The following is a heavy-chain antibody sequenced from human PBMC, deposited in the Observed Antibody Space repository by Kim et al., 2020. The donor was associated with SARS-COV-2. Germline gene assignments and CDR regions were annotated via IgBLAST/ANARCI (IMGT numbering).Heavy chain of an antibody. V-gene: IGHV3-21*01. CDR1: GFTFSSYS. CDR2: ISSSSSYI. CDR3: ARSLVYAMYYYGMDV. J-gene: IGHJ6*02. Sequence: GGSLRLSCAASGFTFSSYSMNWVRQAPGKGLEWVSSISSSSSYIYYADSVKGRFTISRDNAKNSLYLQMNSLRAEDTAVYYCARSLVYAMYYYGMDVWGQGTTVTVSS. D-gene: IGHD2-8*01.